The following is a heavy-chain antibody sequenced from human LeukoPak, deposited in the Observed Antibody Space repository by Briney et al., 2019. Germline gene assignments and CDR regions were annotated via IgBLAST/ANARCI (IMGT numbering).Heavy chain of an antibody. CDR2: INHSGST. Sequence: SETLSLTCTVSGGSISSYYWSWIRQPPGKGLEWIGEINHSGSTNYNPSLKSRVTISVDTSKNQFSLKLSSVTAADTAVYYCARLLYGDVDYWGQGTLVTVSS. D-gene: IGHD2-2*02. CDR3: ARLLYGDVDY. J-gene: IGHJ4*02. CDR1: GGSISSYY. V-gene: IGHV4-34*01.